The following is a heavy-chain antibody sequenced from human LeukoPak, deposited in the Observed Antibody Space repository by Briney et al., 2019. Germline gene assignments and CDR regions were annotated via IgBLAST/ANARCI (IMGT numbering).Heavy chain of an antibody. J-gene: IGHJ5*02. V-gene: IGHV4-59*01. CDR1: GGSISGDY. D-gene: IGHD3-16*01. Sequence: PSETLSLTCTVSGGSISGDYWSWIRQPPGKGLEWIGYIYYSGSTNYSPSLESRVTISVDTSKNQFSLKLSSVTAADTAVYYCARDTGDTNWIDPWGQGTLVTVSS. CDR3: ARDTGDTNWIDP. CDR2: IYYSGST.